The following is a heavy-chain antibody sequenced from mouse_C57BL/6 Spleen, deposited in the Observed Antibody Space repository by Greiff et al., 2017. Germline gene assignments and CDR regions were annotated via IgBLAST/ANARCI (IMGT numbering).Heavy chain of an antibody. CDR3: AREGGNFYAMDY. V-gene: IGHV1-53*01. CDR1: GYTFTSYW. CDR2: INPSNGGT. D-gene: IGHD2-1*01. Sequence: VQLQQPGTELVKPGASVKLSCKASGYTFTSYWMHWVKQRPGQGLEWIGNINPSNGGTNYNEKFKSKATLAVDKSSSTAYMQLSSLTSEDSAVYYCAREGGNFYAMDYWGQGTSVTVSS. J-gene: IGHJ4*01.